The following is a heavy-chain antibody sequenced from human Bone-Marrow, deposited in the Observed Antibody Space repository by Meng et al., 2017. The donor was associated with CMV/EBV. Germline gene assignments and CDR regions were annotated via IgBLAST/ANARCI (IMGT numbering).Heavy chain of an antibody. CDR2: IKQDGSEK. J-gene: IGHJ4*02. CDR3: ARDGSSSWYSFDY. CDR1: GFTFSSYW. D-gene: IGHD6-13*01. V-gene: IGHV3-7*01. Sequence: GSLKISCAASGFTFSSYWMSWVRQAPGKGLEWVANIKQDGSEKYYVDSVKGRFTISRDNAKNSLYLQMNSLRAEDTAVYYCARDGSSSWYSFDYWGQGTLVTVSS.